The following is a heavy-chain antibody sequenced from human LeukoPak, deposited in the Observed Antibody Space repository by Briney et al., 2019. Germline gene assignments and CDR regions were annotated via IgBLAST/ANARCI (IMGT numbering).Heavy chain of an antibody. Sequence: PGGSLRLSCAASGFTFRAYAMHWVRQAPGKGLEWLAVISNDGTIQYYADSVKGRFTISRDNSKNTLYLQMNSLRAEDTAVYYCAKVSRHYDSSGYFGDWGQGTLVTVSS. CDR3: AKVSRHYDSSGYFGD. D-gene: IGHD3-22*01. V-gene: IGHV3-30*04. CDR1: GFTFRAYA. J-gene: IGHJ4*02. CDR2: ISNDGTIQ.